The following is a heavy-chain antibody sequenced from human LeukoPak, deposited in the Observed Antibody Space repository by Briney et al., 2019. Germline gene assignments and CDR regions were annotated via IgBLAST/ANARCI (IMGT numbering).Heavy chain of an antibody. J-gene: IGHJ5*02. CDR3: ARDLAAAVYTSTHPPFDP. CDR1: GGTFSSYA. V-gene: IGHV1-69*13. Sequence: ASVKVSCKASGGTFSSYAISWVRQAPRQGLEWMGGIIPIFGTANYAQKFQGRVTITADESTSTAYMELSSLRSEDTAVYYCARDLAAAVYTSTHPPFDPWGQGTLVTVSS. CDR2: IIPIFGTA. D-gene: IGHD6-13*01.